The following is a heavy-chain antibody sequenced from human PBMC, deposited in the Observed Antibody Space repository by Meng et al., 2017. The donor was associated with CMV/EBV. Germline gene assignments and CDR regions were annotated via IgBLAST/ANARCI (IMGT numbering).Heavy chain of an antibody. J-gene: IGHJ5*02. Sequence: QWQCEEPCHGLVKPSEPLALSCTVSGCSISCYSVSWIRKPAGKGLGWIGRIYTSGSTNYNPSLKSRVTMSVDTSKNQFSLKLSSVTAADTAVYYCAREIVVVPAAIDNWFDPWGQGTLVTVSS. CDR2: IYTSGST. D-gene: IGHD2-2*02. V-gene: IGHV4-4*07. CDR3: AREIVVVPAAIDNWFDP. CDR1: GCSISCYS.